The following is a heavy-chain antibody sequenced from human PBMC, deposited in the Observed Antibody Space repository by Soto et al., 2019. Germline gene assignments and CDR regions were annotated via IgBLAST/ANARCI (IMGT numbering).Heavy chain of an antibody. V-gene: IGHV3-21*01. J-gene: IGHJ6*02. D-gene: IGHD3-3*01. CDR1: GFTFSSYS. CDR2: ISSSSSYI. Sequence: EVQLVESGGGLVKPGGSLRLSCAASGFTFSSYSMNWVRQAPGKGLEWVSSISSSSSYIYYADSVKGRFTISRDNAKNSRYLQMNSLRAEDTAVYYCARVQTYYDFWSGYYTAYYYYGMDVWGQGTTVTVSS. CDR3: ARVQTYYDFWSGYYTAYYYYGMDV.